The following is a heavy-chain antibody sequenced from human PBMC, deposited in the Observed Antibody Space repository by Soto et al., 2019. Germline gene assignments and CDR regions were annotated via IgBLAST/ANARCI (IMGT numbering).Heavy chain of an antibody. V-gene: IGHV5-51*01. CDR2: IYPGDSDT. CDR3: AGGGVRGVITRTRDYYGMDV. D-gene: IGHD3-10*01. CDR1: GYSFTSYC. J-gene: IGHJ6*02. Sequence: PGESLKISCKGSGYSFTSYCIGWVRQIPGKGLEWMGIIYPGDSDTRYSPSFQGQVTISADKSISTAYLQWSSLKASDTAMYYCAGGGVRGVITRTRDYYGMDVWGQGTTVTVSS.